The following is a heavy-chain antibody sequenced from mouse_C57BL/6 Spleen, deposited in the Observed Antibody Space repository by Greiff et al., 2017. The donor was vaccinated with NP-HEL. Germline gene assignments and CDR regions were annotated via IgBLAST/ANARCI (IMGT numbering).Heavy chain of an antibody. Sequence: EVKLMESGPGLVKPSQSLSLTCSVTGYSITSGYYWNWIRQFPGNKLEWMGYISYDGSNNYNPSLKNRISLTRDTSTNQFFLKLNSVTTEDTATYYCASPDYYGSSYGYFDVWGTGTTVTVSS. CDR3: ASPDYYGSSYGYFDV. V-gene: IGHV3-6*01. CDR1: GYSITSGYY. J-gene: IGHJ1*03. D-gene: IGHD1-1*01. CDR2: ISYDGSN.